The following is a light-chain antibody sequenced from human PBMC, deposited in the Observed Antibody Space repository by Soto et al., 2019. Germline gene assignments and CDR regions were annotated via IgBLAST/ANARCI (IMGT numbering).Light chain of an antibody. CDR2: AAS. V-gene: IGKV1-27*01. CDR3: QKYSSVPV. CDR1: QGIRNF. Sequence: DIQMTQSPPSLSASVGDRVTITCRASQGIRNFVAWYQQKPGKAPKLLIYAASTVQSGVPSRFSGSGSGTDFTITINSLQPEDVATYSCQKYSSVPVFGPGTKVEIK. J-gene: IGKJ3*01.